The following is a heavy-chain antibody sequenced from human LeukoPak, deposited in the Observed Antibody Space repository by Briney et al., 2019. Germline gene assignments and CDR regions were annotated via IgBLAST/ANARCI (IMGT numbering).Heavy chain of an antibody. CDR1: GFTFSSYA. D-gene: IGHD3-22*01. V-gene: IGHV3-30*04. CDR2: ISYDGSNK. CDR3: AREVLSGYYLFDY. Sequence: GGSLRLSCAASGFTFSSYAMHWVRQAPGKGLEWVAVISYDGSNKYYADSVKGRFTISRDNSKNTLYLQMNSLRAEDTDVYYCAREVLSGYYLFDYWGQGTLVTVSS. J-gene: IGHJ4*02.